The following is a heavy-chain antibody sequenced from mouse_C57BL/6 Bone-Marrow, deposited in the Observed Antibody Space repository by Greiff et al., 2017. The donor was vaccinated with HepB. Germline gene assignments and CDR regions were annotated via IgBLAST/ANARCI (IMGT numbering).Heavy chain of an antibody. CDR1: GYTFTSYW. D-gene: IGHD2-5*01. CDR3: ARGEDSNIAWFAY. J-gene: IGHJ3*01. CDR2: IHPNGGST. Sequence: QVQLQQPGAELVKPGASVKLSCKASGYTFTSYWMHWVKQRPGQGLEWIGMIHPNGGSTNYNEKFKSKATLTVDKSSSTAYMQLSSLTSEDSAVDYCARGEDSNIAWFAYWGQGTLVTVSA. V-gene: IGHV1-64*01.